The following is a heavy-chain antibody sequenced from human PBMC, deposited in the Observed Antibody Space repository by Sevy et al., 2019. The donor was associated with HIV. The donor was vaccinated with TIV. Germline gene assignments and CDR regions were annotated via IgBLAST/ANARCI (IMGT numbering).Heavy chain of an antibody. CDR2: INPNSGVT. Sequence: ASVKVSCKTTGYIFSDYNMYWVRQAPGQGLEWMALINPNSGVTIYAQNFRGRVSVTRDTSMSTADMELSGLTSDDTAVYYCVREDINAPRTLLSFDIWGQGTMVTVSS. CDR1: GYIFSDYN. CDR3: VREDINAPRTLLSFDI. J-gene: IGHJ3*02. D-gene: IGHD3-3*01. V-gene: IGHV1-2*06.